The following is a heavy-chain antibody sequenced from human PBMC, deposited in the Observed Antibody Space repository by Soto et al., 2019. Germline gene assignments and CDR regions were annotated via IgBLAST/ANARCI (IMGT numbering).Heavy chain of an antibody. D-gene: IGHD6-6*01. CDR1: GGIFSSYA. J-gene: IGHJ2*01. V-gene: IGHV1-69*01. Sequence: QVQLVQSGAEVKKPGSSVKVSCKVSGGIFSSYAIGWVRQAPGQGLEWMAGIIPITGTTNRAQKFKGRVTVTADESTTTVYMEWSSLTAEDTAVYYCAREYSRSSTYLYFDVWGSGTLVTVSS. CDR2: IIPITGTT. CDR3: AREYSRSSTYLYFDV.